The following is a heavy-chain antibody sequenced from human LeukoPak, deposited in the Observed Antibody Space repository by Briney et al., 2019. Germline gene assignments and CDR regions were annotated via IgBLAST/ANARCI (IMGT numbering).Heavy chain of an antibody. Sequence: GGSLRLSCVASGLTVSCNYMSWVRQAPGKGLEWVSGIYSGGSTKYTDSVKGRFTISRDISENTVYLQMNSLRSEDSAVYYCARDLRVYYDGSGCFWGQGTLVTVSS. CDR3: ARDLRVYYDGSGCF. J-gene: IGHJ4*02. CDR1: GLTVSCNY. D-gene: IGHD3-22*01. CDR2: IYSGGST. V-gene: IGHV3-53*01.